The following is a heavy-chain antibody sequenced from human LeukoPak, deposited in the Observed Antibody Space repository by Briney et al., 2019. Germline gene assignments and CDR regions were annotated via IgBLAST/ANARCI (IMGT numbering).Heavy chain of an antibody. D-gene: IGHD2-2*01. V-gene: IGHV3-20*04. Sequence: GGSLRLSCAASAFTFDDYGMSWVRQAPGKGLEWVSGINWNSGSTGYADSVKGRFTISRDNAKNSLYLQMNSLRAEDTALYYCARAKDCSITTCPFGIWGQGTMVTVSS. CDR2: INWNSGST. J-gene: IGHJ3*02. CDR3: ARAKDCSITTCPFGI. CDR1: AFTFDDYG.